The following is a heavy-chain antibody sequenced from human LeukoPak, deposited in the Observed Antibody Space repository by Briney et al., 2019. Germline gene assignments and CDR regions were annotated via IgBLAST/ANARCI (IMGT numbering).Heavy chain of an antibody. CDR3: ARTFGNNYGDY. Sequence: GGSLRLSCAASGFTFSSYWMHWVRQAPGKGLVWVSHINSDGSSTTYADSVKGRFTISRDNAKNTLYLQMHSLRGEDTAVYYCARTFGNNYGDYWGHGTLVTVSS. J-gene: IGHJ4*01. CDR1: GFTFSSYW. CDR2: INSDGSST. D-gene: IGHD5-18*01. V-gene: IGHV3-74*03.